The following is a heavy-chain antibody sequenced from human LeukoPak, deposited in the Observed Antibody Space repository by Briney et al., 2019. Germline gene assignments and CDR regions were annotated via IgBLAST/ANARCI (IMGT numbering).Heavy chain of an antibody. D-gene: IGHD6-13*01. CDR2: IYYSGST. J-gene: IGHJ4*02. CDR1: GFTFSSYW. Sequence: GSLRLSCAASGFTFSSYWVSWVRQAPGKGLEWIGSIYYSGSTYYNPSLKSRVTISVDTSKNQFSLKLSSVTAADTAVYYCARHYWQLPFDYWGQGTLVTVSS. CDR3: ARHYWQLPFDY. V-gene: IGHV4-39*01.